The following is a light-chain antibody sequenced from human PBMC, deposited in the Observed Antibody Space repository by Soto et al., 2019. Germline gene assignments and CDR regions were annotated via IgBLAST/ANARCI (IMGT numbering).Light chain of an antibody. CDR1: SSDVGSYNR. V-gene: IGLV2-18*02. Sequence: QSALTQPPSVSGSPGQSVTISCTGTSSDVGSYNRVSWYQQPPGTAPKLMIYEVSNRPSGVPDRFSGSKSGNTASLTISGLQAEDEADYYCSSYTRSSTVVFGGGTKRTVL. J-gene: IGLJ2*01. CDR2: EVS. CDR3: SSYTRSSTVV.